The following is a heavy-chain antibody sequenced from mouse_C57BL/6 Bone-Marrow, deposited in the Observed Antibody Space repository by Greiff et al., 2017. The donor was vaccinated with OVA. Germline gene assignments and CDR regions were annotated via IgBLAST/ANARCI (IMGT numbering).Heavy chain of an antibody. J-gene: IGHJ4*01. V-gene: IGHV1-22*01. CDR3: AIPWGKGYYAMDY. D-gene: IGHD2-1*01. CDR1: GYTFTDYN. Sequence: EVQLQQSGPELVKPGASVKMSCKASGYTFTDYNMHWVKQSHGKSLEWIGYINPNNGGTSYNQKFKGKATLTVNKSSSTAYMELRSLTSEDSAVYYCAIPWGKGYYAMDYWGQGTSVTVSS. CDR2: INPNNGGT.